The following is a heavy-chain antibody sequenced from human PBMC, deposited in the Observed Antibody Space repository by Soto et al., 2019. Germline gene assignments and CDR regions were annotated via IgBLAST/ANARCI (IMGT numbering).Heavy chain of an antibody. J-gene: IGHJ4*02. Sequence: TSETLSLTCAVYGGSFSGYYWSWIRQPPGKGLEWIGEINHSGSTNYNPSLKSRVTISVDTSKNQFSLKLSSVTAADTAVYYCASKVVTNDYWGQGTLVTVSS. CDR2: INHSGST. D-gene: IGHD3-22*01. CDR1: GGSFSGYY. CDR3: ASKVVTNDY. V-gene: IGHV4-34*01.